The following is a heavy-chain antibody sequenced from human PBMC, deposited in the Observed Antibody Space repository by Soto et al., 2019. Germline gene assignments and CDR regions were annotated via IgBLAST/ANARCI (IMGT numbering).Heavy chain of an antibody. CDR2: IIPIFGTA. Sequence: QVQLVQSGAEVKKPGSSVKVSCKASGGTFSSYAISWVRQAPGQGLEWMGGIIPIFGTANYAHKFQGRVTITADKSTSTAYMALSSLRSEDTAVYYCARAELRRPSNYYGMDVWGQGTTVTVSS. J-gene: IGHJ6*02. V-gene: IGHV1-69*06. D-gene: IGHD1-7*01. CDR3: ARAELRRPSNYYGMDV. CDR1: GGTFSSYA.